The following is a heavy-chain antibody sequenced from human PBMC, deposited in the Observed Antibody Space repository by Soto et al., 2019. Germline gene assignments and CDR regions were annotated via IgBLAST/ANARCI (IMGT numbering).Heavy chain of an antibody. Sequence: ASVKVSCKPSGYTFSSYAISWVRQAPGQGLEWMGWISAYNDNTNYVQKLQGRVTMTTDTSTSTAYMELRSLRSDDAAVYYCARGAGGNWAAFDIWGQGTMVTVSS. J-gene: IGHJ3*02. CDR2: ISAYNDNT. V-gene: IGHV1-18*01. CDR3: ARGAGGNWAAFDI. D-gene: IGHD2-15*01. CDR1: GYTFSSYA.